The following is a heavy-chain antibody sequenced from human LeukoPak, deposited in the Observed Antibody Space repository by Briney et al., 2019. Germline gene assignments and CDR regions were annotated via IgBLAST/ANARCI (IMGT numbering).Heavy chain of an antibody. D-gene: IGHD2-2*01. V-gene: IGHV3-48*02. J-gene: IGHJ4*02. CDR3: AREPLVSSSSYALDY. Sequence: GGSLRLSCAASGFTFSSYSMNWVRQAPGKGLEWVSYISSSSSTIYYADSVKGRFTISGDNAKNSLYLQMNSLRDEDTAVYYCAREPLVSSSSYALDYWGQGTLVTVSS. CDR1: GFTFSSYS. CDR2: ISSSSSTI.